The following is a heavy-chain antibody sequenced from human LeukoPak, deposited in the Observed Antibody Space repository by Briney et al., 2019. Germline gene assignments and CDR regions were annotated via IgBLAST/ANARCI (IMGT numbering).Heavy chain of an antibody. V-gene: IGHV3-21*01. CDR3: ARATYCGGDCYSGAFDI. D-gene: IGHD2-21*02. CDR1: GFTFSSSS. Sequence: GGSLRLSCAASGFTFSSSSMNWVRQAPGKGLEWVSSISSSSRYIYYADSVKGRFTISRDNAKNSLSLQMNSLRAEDTAVYYCARATYCGGDCYSGAFDIWGQGTMVTVSS. J-gene: IGHJ3*02. CDR2: ISSSSRYI.